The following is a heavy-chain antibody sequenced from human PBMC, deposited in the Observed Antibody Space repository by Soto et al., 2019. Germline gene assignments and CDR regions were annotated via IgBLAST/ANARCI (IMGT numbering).Heavy chain of an antibody. Sequence: QVQLHQWGAGLLKPSETLSLTCVVYGAPFSDYYWSWLRQPPGRGLAWIGEIDHSGATNSNPSLKRRVTMSIDTSKNQLSLKLSSLTAVDTALYYCAGGAAIVVAVVDFWGQGTLVTVSS. CDR2: IDHSGAT. J-gene: IGHJ4*02. CDR1: GAPFSDYY. V-gene: IGHV4-34*01. D-gene: IGHD6-19*01. CDR3: AGGAAIVVAVVDF.